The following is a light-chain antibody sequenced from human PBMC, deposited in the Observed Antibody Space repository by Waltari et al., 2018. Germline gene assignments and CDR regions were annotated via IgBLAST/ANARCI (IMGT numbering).Light chain of an antibody. CDR1: QSVRNY. CDR2: AAH. J-gene: IGKJ1*01. Sequence: DIVLTQSPATLSLSPGERATLSCRASQSVRNYLAWYQQRPGQAPRLLIYAAHNRATGIPARFSGSGYWTDFTFPISSLEPEDFAVYYCQQRSNWPGTFGQGTKVEIK. V-gene: IGKV3-11*01. CDR3: QQRSNWPGT.